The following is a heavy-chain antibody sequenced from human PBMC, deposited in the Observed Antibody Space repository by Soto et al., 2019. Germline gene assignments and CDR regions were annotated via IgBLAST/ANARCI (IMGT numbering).Heavy chain of an antibody. CDR1: GYTFTGYY. CDR3: AREVYDILAGGASDI. Sequence: ASVKVSCKASGYTFTGYYMHWVRQAPGQGLEWMGWINPNSGGTNYAQKFQGWVTMTRDTSISTAYMELSRLRSDDTAVYYCAREVYDILAGGASDIWGQGTMVTVSS. CDR2: INPNSGGT. D-gene: IGHD3-9*01. J-gene: IGHJ3*02. V-gene: IGHV1-2*04.